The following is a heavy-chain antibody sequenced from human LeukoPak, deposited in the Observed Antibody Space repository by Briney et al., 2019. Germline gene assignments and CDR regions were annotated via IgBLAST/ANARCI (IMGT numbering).Heavy chain of an antibody. CDR1: GFTVSSNY. V-gene: IGHV3-53*01. Sequence: GGSLRLSCAASGFTVSSNYMSWVRQAPGKGLEWVSVIYSGGSTYYADSVKGRFTISRDNSKSTLYIQMNSLRAEDTAVYYCARGKAAAGLNWFDPWGQGTLVTVSS. J-gene: IGHJ5*02. CDR3: ARGKAAAGLNWFDP. CDR2: IYSGGST. D-gene: IGHD6-13*01.